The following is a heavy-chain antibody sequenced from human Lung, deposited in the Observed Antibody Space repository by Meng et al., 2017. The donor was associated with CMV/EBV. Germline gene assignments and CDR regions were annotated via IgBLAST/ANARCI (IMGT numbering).Heavy chain of an antibody. Sequence: SXTXSLXCTASGGSISSCSYYWGWNGQPPGKGLEWIVSIYYSGSSYSNPSLKSRVIISVDSSKNQYFLKLSFVTTADTAVYYCASPVYSSSSFDYWGQGTLVTVSS. CDR2: IYYSGSS. CDR3: ASPVYSSSSFDY. V-gene: IGHV4-39*01. J-gene: IGHJ4*02. CDR1: GGSISSCSYY. D-gene: IGHD6-6*01.